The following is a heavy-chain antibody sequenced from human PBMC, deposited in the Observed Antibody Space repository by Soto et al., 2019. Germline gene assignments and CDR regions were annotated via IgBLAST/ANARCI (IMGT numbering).Heavy chain of an antibody. Sequence: NVSCKASGGTFSSYAISWVRQAPGQGLEWMGGIIPIFGTANYAQKFQGRVTITADESTSTAYMELSSLRSEDTAVYYCARGRSIAAAGLVDYWGQGTLVTVSS. CDR2: IIPIFGTA. V-gene: IGHV1-69*01. J-gene: IGHJ4*02. CDR3: ARGRSIAAAGLVDY. CDR1: GGTFSSYA. D-gene: IGHD6-13*01.